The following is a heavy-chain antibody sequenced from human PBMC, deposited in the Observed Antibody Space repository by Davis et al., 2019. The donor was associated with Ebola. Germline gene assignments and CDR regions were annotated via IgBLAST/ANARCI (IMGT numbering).Heavy chain of an antibody. Sequence: GESLKISCAASGFTFSSYEMNWVRQAPGKGLEWVSYISSSGSTIYYADSVKGRFTISRDNAKNSLYLQMSSLRAEDTAVYYCARGRDTAMAPYYYYYYMDVWGKGITVTVSS. J-gene: IGHJ6*03. V-gene: IGHV3-48*03. D-gene: IGHD5-18*01. CDR3: ARGRDTAMAPYYYYYYMDV. CDR1: GFTFSSYE. CDR2: ISSSGSTI.